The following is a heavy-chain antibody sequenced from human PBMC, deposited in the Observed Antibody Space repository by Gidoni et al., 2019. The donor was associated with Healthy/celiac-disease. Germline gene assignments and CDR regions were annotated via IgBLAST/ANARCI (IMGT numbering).Heavy chain of an antibody. CDR1: GHTFTGYY. V-gene: IGHV1-2*02. D-gene: IGHD1-26*01. CDR3: ARAVAWELLPDY. Sequence: QVQLAQSGAEVKKPGASVKVPFKASGHTFTGYYMHWVRQAPGQGFEWMGLINPNSGGTNYAQKFQGRVTMTRDTSISTAYMELSRLRSDDTAVYYCARAVAWELLPDYWGQGTLVTVSS. CDR2: INPNSGGT. J-gene: IGHJ4*02.